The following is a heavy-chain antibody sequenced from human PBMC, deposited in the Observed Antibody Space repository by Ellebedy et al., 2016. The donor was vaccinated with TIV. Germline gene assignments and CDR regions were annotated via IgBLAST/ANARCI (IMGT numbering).Heavy chain of an antibody. J-gene: IGHJ6*02. Sequence: ASVKVSCKSSGYTFINNGVTWARQAPGQGLDWIGWVSAYSGNTNYAENLQGRVTMTTDTSTDTAYMELRSLRSDDTAVYFCARYSGSGTYYRNGMDVWGQGTTVTVSS. CDR3: ARYSGSGTYYRNGMDV. CDR2: VSAYSGNT. D-gene: IGHD3-10*01. V-gene: IGHV1-18*01. CDR1: GYTFINNG.